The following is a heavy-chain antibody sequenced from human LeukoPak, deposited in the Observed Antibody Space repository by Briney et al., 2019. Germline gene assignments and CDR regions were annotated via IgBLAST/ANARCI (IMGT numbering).Heavy chain of an antibody. Sequence: HPGGSLSLSCAASAFAFSAHCMRWVRHAPEEMLECFSSIGWRGLHTYYEVSVKERFTISRDNSKNTLFLHMNRVRGEDTALYYCGSSSGAWKLDNWGQGTLVTVSP. V-gene: IGHV3-23*01. D-gene: IGHD1-1*01. CDR3: GSSSGAWKLDN. J-gene: IGHJ4*02. CDR1: AFAFSAHC. CDR2: IGWRGLHT.